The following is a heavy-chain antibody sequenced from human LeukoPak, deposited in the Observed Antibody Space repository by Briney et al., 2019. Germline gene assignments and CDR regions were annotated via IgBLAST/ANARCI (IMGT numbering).Heavy chain of an antibody. D-gene: IGHD3-22*01. Sequence: GRSLRLSCAASGFTFSSYGMHWVRQAPGKGLGWVAVISYDGSNKYYADSVKGRFTISRDNSKNTLYLQMNSLRAEDTAVYYCAKDPRYYDNSGYPDWGQGTLVTVSS. V-gene: IGHV3-30*18. CDR3: AKDPRYYDNSGYPD. CDR2: ISYDGSNK. CDR1: GFTFSSYG. J-gene: IGHJ4*02.